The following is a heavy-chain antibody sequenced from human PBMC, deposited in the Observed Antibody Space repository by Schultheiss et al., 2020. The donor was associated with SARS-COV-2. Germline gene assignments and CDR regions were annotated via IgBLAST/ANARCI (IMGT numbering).Heavy chain of an antibody. V-gene: IGHV3-NL1*01. Sequence: GESLKISCAASGFTFSSYGMHWVRQAPGKGLEWVSVIYSGGSTYYADSVKGRFTISRDNSKNTLYLEMNSLRAEDTAVYYCAKLSGNSSVDYWGQGTLVTVSS. CDR1: GFTFSSYG. CDR2: IYSGGST. J-gene: IGHJ4*02. CDR3: AKLSGNSSVDY. D-gene: IGHD4-23*01.